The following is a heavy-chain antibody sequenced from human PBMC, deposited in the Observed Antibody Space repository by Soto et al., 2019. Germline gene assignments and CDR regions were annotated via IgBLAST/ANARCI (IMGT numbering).Heavy chain of an antibody. V-gene: IGHV4-34*12. Sequence: SETLSLTCAIYGASLGGFHWTWLRQAPGKGLEWIGELIHGGSTNYNPSLKSRVSFSLDTSKNQFSLHLMSVTAADTAVYYCARSPLGYDYVRQTWREVGDSFDIWRRGTMVTVSS. J-gene: IGHJ3*02. CDR1: GASLGGFH. CDR2: LIHGGST. D-gene: IGHD3-16*01. CDR3: ARSPLGYDYVRQTWREVGDSFDI.